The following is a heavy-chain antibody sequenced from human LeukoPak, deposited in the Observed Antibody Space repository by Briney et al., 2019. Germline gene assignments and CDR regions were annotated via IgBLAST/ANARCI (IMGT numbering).Heavy chain of an antibody. Sequence: SETLSLTCTVSGGSISSGSYYWSWIRQPAGKGLEWIGRIYTSGSTNYNPSLKSRVTISVDTSKNQFSLKLSSVTAADTAVYYCARGARITIFGVVRRSSWFDPWGQGTLVTVSS. CDR3: ARGARITIFGVVRRSSWFDP. CDR1: GGSISSGSYY. CDR2: IYTSGST. V-gene: IGHV4-61*02. D-gene: IGHD3-3*01. J-gene: IGHJ5*02.